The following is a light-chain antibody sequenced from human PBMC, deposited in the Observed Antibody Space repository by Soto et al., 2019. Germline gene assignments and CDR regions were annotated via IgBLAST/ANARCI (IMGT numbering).Light chain of an antibody. J-gene: IGKJ2*01. CDR3: QHYDNWSRRRFT. CDR1: QGISRW. CDR2: DAS. Sequence: DIPMTQSPSTLSASVGDSVTITCRVSQGISRWMAWYQQKPGKAPKLLIYDASTLQTGVPSRFIGSGSGTEFALAIRSLQADDFATYYCQHYDNWSRRRFTFGQGTKL. V-gene: IGKV1-5*01.